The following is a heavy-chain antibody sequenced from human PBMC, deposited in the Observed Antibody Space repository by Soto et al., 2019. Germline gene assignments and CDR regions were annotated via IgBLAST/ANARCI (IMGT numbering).Heavy chain of an antibody. J-gene: IGHJ4*02. CDR1: RYSINNNNW. V-gene: IGHV4-4*02. CDR3: TKNSAYALAY. CDR2: LHHGGST. D-gene: IGHD5-12*01. Sequence: SETLSLTCDVSRYSINNNNWWSWVRQPPGGGLEWIGELHHGGSTNYNPSLESRATFSVDISKNQFFLKLSSVTAADTAVYYCTKNSAYALAYWGQGTLVTVSS.